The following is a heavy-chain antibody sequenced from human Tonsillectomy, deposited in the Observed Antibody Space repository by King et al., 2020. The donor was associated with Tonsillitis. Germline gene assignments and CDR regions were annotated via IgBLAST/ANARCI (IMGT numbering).Heavy chain of an antibody. J-gene: IGHJ3*02. V-gene: IGHV1-2*02. CDR1: GYTFTGYY. D-gene: IGHD3-10*01. Sequence: VQLVESGAEVKKPGASVKVSCKASGYTFTGYYMHWVRQAPGQGLEWMGWINPNSGGTNYAQKFQGRVTMTRDTSISTAYMELSRLRSDDTAVYYCVRASRIWFGSNDAFDIWGQGTMVTVSS. CDR3: VRASRIWFGSNDAFDI. CDR2: INPNSGGT.